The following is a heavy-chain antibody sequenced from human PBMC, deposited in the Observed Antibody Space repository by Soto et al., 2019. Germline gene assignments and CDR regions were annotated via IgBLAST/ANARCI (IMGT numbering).Heavy chain of an antibody. CDR1: GGPISDFY. D-gene: IGHD3-10*01. Sequence: SETLSLTCIVSGGPISDFYWSWIRQPPGKGLEWIGYIYYLGSTDYNPSLKSRVTISVDTSKRQFSLRLTSVTAADTAVYYCARDGYDGSGSPYPAFWGPGTQVTVSS. CDR2: IYYLGST. J-gene: IGHJ4*02. V-gene: IGHV4-59*01. CDR3: ARDGYDGSGSPYPAF.